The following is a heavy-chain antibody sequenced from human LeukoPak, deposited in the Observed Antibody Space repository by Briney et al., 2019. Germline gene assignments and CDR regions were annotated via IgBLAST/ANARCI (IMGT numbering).Heavy chain of an antibody. D-gene: IGHD6-19*01. Sequence: GGSLRLSCAASGFTFSSYSMNWVRQAPGKGLEWVSSISSSSSYIYYADSVKGRFTISRDNAKNSLYLQMNSLRAEDTAVYYCAKDRGHSSGWYYYYYGMDVWGQGTTVTVSS. CDR2: ISSSSSYI. CDR1: GFTFSSYS. J-gene: IGHJ6*02. V-gene: IGHV3-21*01. CDR3: AKDRGHSSGWYYYYYGMDV.